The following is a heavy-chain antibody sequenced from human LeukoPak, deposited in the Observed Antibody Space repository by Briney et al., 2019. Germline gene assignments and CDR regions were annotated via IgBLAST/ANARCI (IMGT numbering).Heavy chain of an antibody. CDR1: GGSFSGYY. D-gene: IGHD6-13*01. V-gene: IGHV4-34*01. CDR2: INHSGST. CDR3: ARGQGVSSWYRY. J-gene: IGHJ4*02. Sequence: SEPLSLTCAVYGGSFSGYYWSWIRQPPGKGLEWIGEINHSGSTNYNPSLKSRVTISVDTSKNQFSLKLSSVTAADTAVYYCARGQGVSSWYRYWGQGTLVTVSS.